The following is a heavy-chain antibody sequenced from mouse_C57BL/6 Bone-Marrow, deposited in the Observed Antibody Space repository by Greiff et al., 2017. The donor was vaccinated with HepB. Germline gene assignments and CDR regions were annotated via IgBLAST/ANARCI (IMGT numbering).Heavy chain of an antibody. D-gene: IGHD4-1*01. CDR3: ARDAPLTGSPDWYFDV. CDR1: GFTFSDFY. CDR2: SRNKANDYTT. J-gene: IGHJ1*03. V-gene: IGHV7-1*01. Sequence: EVQRVESGGGLVQSGRSLRLSCATSGFTFSDFYMEWVRQAPGKGLEWIAASRNKANDYTTEYSASVKGRFIVSRETSQNILYLQMHALSAEDTAIYYCARDAPLTGSPDWYFDVWGTGTTVTVSS.